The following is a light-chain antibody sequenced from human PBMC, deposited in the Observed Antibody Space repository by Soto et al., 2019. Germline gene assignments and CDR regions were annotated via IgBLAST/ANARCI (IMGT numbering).Light chain of an antibody. V-gene: IGLV1-44*01. CDR3: ATWDDSLNGYV. J-gene: IGLJ1*01. Sequence: QSVLTQPPSASETPGQRVTISCSGSSSNVGSNTVNWYQQLPGTAPKLLMFGNNQRPSGVPYGCSGSTSGTSASLAISWLQSADEDDYYYATWDDSLNGYVFGTGTKVTVL. CDR1: SSNVGSNT. CDR2: GNN.